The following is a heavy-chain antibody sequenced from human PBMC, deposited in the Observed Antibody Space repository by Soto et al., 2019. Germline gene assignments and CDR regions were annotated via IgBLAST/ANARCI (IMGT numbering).Heavy chain of an antibody. CDR1: GFTFSSYW. V-gene: IGHV3-7*04. Sequence: EVQLVESGGGLVQPGGSLRLSCAASGFTFSSYWMSWVRQAPGKGLEWVANIKQDGSEKYYVDSVKGRFTISRDNAKNSLYLQMNSLRAEDTAVYCCARFYYDSSGYLPSPYYYYYGMDVWGQGTTVTVSS. J-gene: IGHJ6*02. CDR3: ARFYYDSSGYLPSPYYYYYGMDV. CDR2: IKQDGSEK. D-gene: IGHD3-22*01.